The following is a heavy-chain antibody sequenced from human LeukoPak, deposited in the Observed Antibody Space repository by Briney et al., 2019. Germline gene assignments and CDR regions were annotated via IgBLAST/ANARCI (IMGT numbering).Heavy chain of an antibody. V-gene: IGHV5-51*01. Sequence: GESLKISCQGSEYRFATYWIAWLRQMPGKGLEWMGIIYPSDSDTRYSPSFQGQVTISADRSIKTAYLQWSSLKASDTAMYYCARPLQGIVGATGFDYWGQGTLVTVSS. CDR2: IYPSDSDT. CDR3: ARPLQGIVGATGFDY. J-gene: IGHJ4*02. D-gene: IGHD1-26*01. CDR1: EYRFATYW.